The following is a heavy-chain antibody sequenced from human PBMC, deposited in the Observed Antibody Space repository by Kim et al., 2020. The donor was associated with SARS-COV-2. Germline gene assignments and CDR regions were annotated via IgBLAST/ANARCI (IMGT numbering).Heavy chain of an antibody. CDR2: INPNSGGT. CDR3: ARELQRGATIGAFDI. D-gene: IGHD1-26*01. CDR1: GYTFTGSY. Sequence: ASVKVSCKASGYTFTGSYMHWVRQAPGQGLEWMGRINPNSGGTNYAQKFQGRVTMTRDTSISTAYMELSRLRSDDTGVFYCARELQRGATIGAFDIWGQGTMVTVAS. V-gene: IGHV1-2*05. J-gene: IGHJ3*02.